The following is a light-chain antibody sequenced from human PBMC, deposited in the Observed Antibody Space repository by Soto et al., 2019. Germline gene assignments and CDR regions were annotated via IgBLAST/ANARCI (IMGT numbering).Light chain of an antibody. J-gene: IGKJ1*01. V-gene: IGKV3-20*01. CDR3: QQYGSSRT. CDR1: QSVSSSY. CDR2: GAS. Sequence: EIVLTQSPGTLSLSPGERATLSCRASQSVSSSYLAWYQQKPGQAPRLLIYGASNRATGIPDRVSGSGSETDFTLTISRLEPEDFAVYYCQQYGSSRTFGQGTKVDIK.